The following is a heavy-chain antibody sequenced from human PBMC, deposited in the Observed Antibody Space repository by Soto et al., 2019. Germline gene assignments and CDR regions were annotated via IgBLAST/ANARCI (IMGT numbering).Heavy chain of an antibody. CDR2: ISDSGVST. CDR3: AKQVNGYNTDY. CDR1: GFTFSTCA. V-gene: IGHV3-23*01. J-gene: IGHJ4*02. D-gene: IGHD5-12*01. Sequence: GGSLRLSCAASGFTFSTCAMNWVRQAPGKGLEWVSGISDSGVSTYYAASVKSRFTISRDESKNTLHLQMNSLIAEDTAVYYCAKQVNGYNTDYWGQGTLVTVSS.